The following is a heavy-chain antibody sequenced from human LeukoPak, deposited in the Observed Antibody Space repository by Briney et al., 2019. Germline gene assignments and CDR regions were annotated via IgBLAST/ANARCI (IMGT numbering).Heavy chain of an antibody. CDR3: ARGPCDY. CDR1: GFSVSNNY. J-gene: IGHJ4*02. V-gene: IGHV3-53*04. Sequence: SGRSLRLSCAASGFSVSNNYMTSVRQAPGKGMEWVSVIYSDVSIFYPASWKGRFTISRNNAKNTLYLQMNSLGPEDTAVYYCARGPCDYWGQGTLVTVSS. CDR2: IYSDVSI.